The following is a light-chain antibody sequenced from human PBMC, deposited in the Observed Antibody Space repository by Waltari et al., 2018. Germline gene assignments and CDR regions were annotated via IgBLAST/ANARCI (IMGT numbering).Light chain of an antibody. CDR1: QSISSF. CDR3: QHRSNWPPEFT. CDR2: DAS. Sequence: EIVLTQSPATLSLSPGERATLSCRASQSISSFLAWYQQKRGQAPRLLIYDASNRATGIPARFGGSGSETDFTLTISSLEPEDFAVYYCQHRSNWPPEFTFGPGTKVYIK. V-gene: IGKV3-11*01. J-gene: IGKJ3*01.